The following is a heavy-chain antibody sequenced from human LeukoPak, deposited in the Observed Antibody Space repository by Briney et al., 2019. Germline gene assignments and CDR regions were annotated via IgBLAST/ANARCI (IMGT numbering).Heavy chain of an antibody. CDR2: ISRDSGTM. J-gene: IGHJ3*02. CDR3: AKDNDYGDYWDAFDI. V-gene: IGHV3-9*01. Sequence: PGRSLRLSCAASGFTFDDFAMHWVRQAPGKGLEWVSGISRDSGTMAYANSVKGRFTISRDNAKNSLYLQMNSLRAEDTALYYCAKDNDYGDYWDAFDIWGQGTMVTVS. CDR1: GFTFDDFA. D-gene: IGHD4-17*01.